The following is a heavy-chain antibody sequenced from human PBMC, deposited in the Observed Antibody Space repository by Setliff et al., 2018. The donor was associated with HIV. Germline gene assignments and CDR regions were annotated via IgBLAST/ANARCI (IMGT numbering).Heavy chain of an antibody. J-gene: IGHJ4*02. D-gene: IGHD6-19*01. CDR3: IIAYSSGWLAPMGFDS. Sequence: SETLSLTCAVNSGSFGSYYWSWLRQSPGKGLEWIGEVNQRVTSNYNPSLKSRVTISTDTSKNQFSLKLSSVTAADTAVYYCIIAYSSGWLAPMGFDSWGQGTLVTVSS. V-gene: IGHV4-34*01. CDR1: SGSFGSYY. CDR2: VNQRVTS.